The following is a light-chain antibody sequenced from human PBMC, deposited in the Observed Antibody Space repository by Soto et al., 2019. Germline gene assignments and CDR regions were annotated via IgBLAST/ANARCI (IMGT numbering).Light chain of an antibody. CDR3: SSYRSSSTYV. CDR2: EVN. CDR1: SSDVGSYNR. V-gene: IGLV2-18*02. Sequence: QSVLTQPPSVSGSPGQSVTISCTGTSSDVGSYNRVSWYQQTPGTAPKLMIYEVNNRPSGVPDRFSGSKSGNTASLTISGLQAEDEADYYCSSYRSSSTYVFGTGTKATV. J-gene: IGLJ1*01.